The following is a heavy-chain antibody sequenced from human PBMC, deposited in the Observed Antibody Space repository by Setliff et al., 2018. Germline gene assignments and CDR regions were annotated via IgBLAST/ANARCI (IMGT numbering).Heavy chain of an antibody. CDR3: ARESGSPRYMDV. J-gene: IGHJ6*03. CDR2: IIPIFGTT. V-gene: IGHV1-69*13. D-gene: IGHD3-3*01. CDR1: GGTFTNYA. Sequence: WASVKVSCKASGGTFTNYAISWVRQAPGQGLKWMGGIIPIFGTTKYAQKFQGRVTITADESTSTAYMVLSSLRSEDTAVYYCARESGSPRYMDVWGKGTTVTVSS.